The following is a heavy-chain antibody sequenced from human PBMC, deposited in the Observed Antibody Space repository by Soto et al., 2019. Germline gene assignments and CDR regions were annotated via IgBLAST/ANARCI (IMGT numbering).Heavy chain of an antibody. Sequence: GGSLRLSCAASGFTFSSYAMSWVRQAPGKGLEWVSAISGSGGSTYYADSVKGRFTISRDNSKNTLYLQMNSLRAEDTAVYYCAKGVDTAMDYYYYYGMDVWGQGTTVTVSS. CDR1: GFTFSSYA. J-gene: IGHJ6*02. D-gene: IGHD5-18*01. CDR2: ISGSGGST. V-gene: IGHV3-23*01. CDR3: AKGVDTAMDYYYYYGMDV.